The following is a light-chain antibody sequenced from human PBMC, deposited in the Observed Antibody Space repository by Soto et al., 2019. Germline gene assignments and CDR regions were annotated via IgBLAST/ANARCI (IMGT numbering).Light chain of an antibody. V-gene: IGKV3D-20*01. CDR3: QQYATSPT. Sequence: EIVLTQSPGTLSLSPGERGTLSCGASQSLTFRYLAWYQQKPGQAPRLLIYDASSRATGIPDRFSGSGSGTNFTPTISRLEPEDFAVYYCQQYATSPTFGQGTRLEIK. CDR2: DAS. J-gene: IGKJ5*01. CDR1: QSLTFRY.